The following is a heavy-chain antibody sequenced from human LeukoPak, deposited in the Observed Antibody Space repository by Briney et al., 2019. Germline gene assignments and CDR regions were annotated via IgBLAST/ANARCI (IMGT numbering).Heavy chain of an antibody. V-gene: IGHV1-18*01. Sequence: ASVKVSCKASGYTFISYGISRVRQARGQGPEWMGWVSAYNGNTSCVQKFQGRVTMTTDTSTRTVYMEQRSLRSDDTAVYYCARDLSYDSGIRNFDYWGQGTLVTVSS. J-gene: IGHJ4*02. CDR2: VSAYNGNT. CDR3: ARDLSYDSGIRNFDY. CDR1: GYTFISYG. D-gene: IGHD3-10*01.